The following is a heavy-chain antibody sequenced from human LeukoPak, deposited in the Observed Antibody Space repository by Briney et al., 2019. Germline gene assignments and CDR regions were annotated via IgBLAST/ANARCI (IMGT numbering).Heavy chain of an antibody. CDR2: IYYSGST. CDR3: ARVGFYGFDP. D-gene: IGHD2/OR15-2a*01. J-gene: IGHJ5*02. Sequence: SGTLSLTCTVSGGSISSGDYYWSWVRQPPGKGLEWIGYIYYSGSTYYNPSLKSRVTISVDKSKNQFSLKLSSVTAADTAVYYCARVGFYGFDPWGQGTLVTVSS. V-gene: IGHV4-30-4*01. CDR1: GGSISSGDYY.